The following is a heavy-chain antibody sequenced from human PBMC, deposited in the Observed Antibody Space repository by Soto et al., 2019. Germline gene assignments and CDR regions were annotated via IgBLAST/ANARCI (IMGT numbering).Heavy chain of an antibody. D-gene: IGHD2-15*01. CDR1: GFTFSSYG. CDR3: ARGAHRVAGSDYYYYYGMDV. J-gene: IGHJ6*02. V-gene: IGHV3-33*01. Sequence: PGGSLSLSCAASGFTFSSYGMHWVRQAPGKGLGWVAVIWYDGSNKYYAESVKGRFTISRDNSKNTLYLQMNSLRAEDTAVYYCARGAHRVAGSDYYYYYGMDVWGQGTTVTVSS. CDR2: IWYDGSNK.